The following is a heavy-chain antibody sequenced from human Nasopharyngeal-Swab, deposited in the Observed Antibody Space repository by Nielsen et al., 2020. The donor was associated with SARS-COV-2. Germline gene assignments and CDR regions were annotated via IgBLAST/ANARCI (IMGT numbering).Heavy chain of an antibody. Sequence: GESLKISCAASGFTFSDYYMTWVRQAPGKGLDWVSYISATGNTVYYADSVKGRFTISRDNAKNSLYLQMNSLRVEDTAVYNCAREGRDGFDYWGQGTLVTVSS. CDR1: GFTFSDYY. J-gene: IGHJ4*02. D-gene: IGHD5-24*01. CDR3: AREGRDGFDY. V-gene: IGHV3-11*04. CDR2: ISATGNTV.